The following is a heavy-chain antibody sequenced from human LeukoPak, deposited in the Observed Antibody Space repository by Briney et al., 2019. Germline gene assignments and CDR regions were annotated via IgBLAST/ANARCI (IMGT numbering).Heavy chain of an antibody. V-gene: IGHV1-2*02. CDR1: GYTFTDYY. Sequence: ASVKVSCKVSGYTFTDYYMHWVRQAPGQGLEWVGWINPNSGGTNYAQRFQGRVTMTWDTSISTAYMELNRLRSDDTAVYYCARVYYDILTGSRRFDCWGQGSLVTVSS. J-gene: IGHJ4*02. CDR3: ARVYYDILTGSRRFDC. CDR2: INPNSGGT. D-gene: IGHD3-9*01.